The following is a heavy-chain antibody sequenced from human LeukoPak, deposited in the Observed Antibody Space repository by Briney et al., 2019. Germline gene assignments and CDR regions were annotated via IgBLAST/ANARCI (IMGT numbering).Heavy chain of an antibody. D-gene: IGHD3-10*02. CDR1: GFTFSSYA. CDR2: IDSDGSST. V-gene: IGHV3-74*01. J-gene: IGHJ6*04. CDR3: AELGITMIGGV. Sequence: PGGSLRLSCAASGFTFSSYAMSWVRQAPGKGLVWVSRIDSDGSSTNYADSVKGRFTISRDNAKNTLYLQMNSLRDEDTAVYYCAELGITMIGGVWGKGTTVTISS.